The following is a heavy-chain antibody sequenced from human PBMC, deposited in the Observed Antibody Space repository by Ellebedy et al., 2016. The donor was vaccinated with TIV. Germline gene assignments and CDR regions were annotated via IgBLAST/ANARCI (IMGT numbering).Heavy chain of an antibody. CDR2: INPSGGST. V-gene: IGHV1-46*01. J-gene: IGHJ5*02. D-gene: IGHD6-13*01. CDR3: ARSSSSWYGWFDP. Sequence: ASVKVSCXASGYTFTSYYMHWVRQAPGQGLEWMGIINPSGGSTSYAQKFQGRVTMTRDTSTSTVYMELSSLRSEDTAVYYCARSSSSWYGWFDPWGQGTLVTVSS. CDR1: GYTFTSYY.